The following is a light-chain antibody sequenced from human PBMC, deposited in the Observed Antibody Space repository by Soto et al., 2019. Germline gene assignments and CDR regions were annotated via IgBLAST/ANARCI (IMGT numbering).Light chain of an antibody. J-gene: IGKJ4*01. CDR2: GAS. V-gene: IGKV3-20*01. CDR3: HQYDSSPLT. CDR1: QSVSSSY. Sequence: EIVLTQSPGTLSLSPGERATLSCRASQSVSSSYLAWYQQKPGQAPRLLIYGASIRATGLPDRFSGSGSGTDFTLTISRLEPEDCAVYYCHQYDSSPLTFGGGTKVEIK.